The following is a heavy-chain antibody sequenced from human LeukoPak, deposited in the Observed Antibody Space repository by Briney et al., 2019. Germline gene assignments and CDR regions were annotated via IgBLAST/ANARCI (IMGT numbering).Heavy chain of an antibody. J-gene: IGHJ3*02. CDR1: GGTFSSYA. Sequence: SVKVSCKASGGTFSSYAISWVRQAPGQGLEWMGGIIPIFGTANYAQRFQGRVTITADKSTSTAYMELSSLRSEDTAVYYCAREKDYYDSSGPSSGAFDIWGQGTMVTVSS. V-gene: IGHV1-69*06. CDR3: AREKDYYDSSGPSSGAFDI. CDR2: IIPIFGTA. D-gene: IGHD3-22*01.